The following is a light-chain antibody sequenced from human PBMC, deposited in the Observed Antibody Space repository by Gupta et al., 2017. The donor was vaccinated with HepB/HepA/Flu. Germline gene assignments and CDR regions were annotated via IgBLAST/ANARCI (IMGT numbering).Light chain of an antibody. CDR2: LGS. CDR3: MQELQTPIT. V-gene: IGKV2-28*01. Sequence: DIVMTQSPVSLPVTPGEPASISCRSSQSLLHSNGYNYLDWFLQKPGQSPQLLIYLGSNRASGVPDRFSGSGSGTDFTLKISRGEAEDVGVYYCMQELQTPITFGGGTKVEIK. CDR1: QSLLHSNGYNY. J-gene: IGKJ4*01.